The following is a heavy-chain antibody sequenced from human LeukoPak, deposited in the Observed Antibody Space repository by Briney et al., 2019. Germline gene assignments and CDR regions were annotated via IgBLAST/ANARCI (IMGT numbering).Heavy chain of an antibody. CDR3: AKSWNYYDSSGDDALDI. J-gene: IGHJ3*02. Sequence: PGGSPRLSCAASGFTFSSYGMSWVRQAPGKGLEWVSAISGSGGSTYYADSVKGRFTISRDNSKNTLYLQMNSLRAEDTAVYYCAKSWNYYDSSGDDALDIWGQGTMVTVSS. D-gene: IGHD3-22*01. V-gene: IGHV3-23*01. CDR2: ISGSGGST. CDR1: GFTFSSYG.